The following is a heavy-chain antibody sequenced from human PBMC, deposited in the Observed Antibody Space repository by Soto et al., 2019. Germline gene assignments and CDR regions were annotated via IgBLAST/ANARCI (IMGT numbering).Heavy chain of an antibody. J-gene: IGHJ6*02. Sequence: PGGSLRLSCTASGFTFGDYAMSWVRQAPGKGLEWVGFIRSKAYGRTTEYAASVKGRFTISRDDSKSIAYLQMNSLKTEDTAVYYCTRGDYYYDSSGYYGIYYYYYGMDVWGQGTTVTVSS. CDR2: IRSKAYGRTT. CDR3: TRGDYYYDSSGYYGIYYYYYGMDV. CDR1: GFTFGDYA. V-gene: IGHV3-49*04. D-gene: IGHD3-22*01.